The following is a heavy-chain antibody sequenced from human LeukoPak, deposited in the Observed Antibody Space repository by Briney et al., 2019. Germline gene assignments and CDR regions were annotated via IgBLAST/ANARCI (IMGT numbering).Heavy chain of an antibody. CDR2: ITSNGSTT. Sequence: GGSLRLSCTASGFTFSNYEMNWVRQAPGKGLEWVSFITSNGSTTYYADSVKGRFTISRDNAKNTLYLQMNSLRAEDTAVYHWARVTGYWGSGNYFFDYWGQGALVAVSS. J-gene: IGHJ4*02. V-gene: IGHV3-48*03. CDR3: ARVTGYWGSGNYFFDY. D-gene: IGHD3-10*01. CDR1: GFTFSNYE.